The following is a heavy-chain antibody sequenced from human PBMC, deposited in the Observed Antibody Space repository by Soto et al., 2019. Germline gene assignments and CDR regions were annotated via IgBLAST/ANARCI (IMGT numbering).Heavy chain of an antibody. CDR2: IYNSGST. Sequence: SETLSLTCTVSGESISSYSWSWIRQPPGKGLEWIGYIYNSGSTNYNPSLQSRVSVTVDTSKDQVSLKLSSVTAADTAVYYCAIHVVTAIPGLAYYFDYWGRGTRVTVSS. V-gene: IGHV4-59*08. CDR3: AIHVVTAIPGLAYYFDY. CDR1: GESISSYS. D-gene: IGHD2-21*02. J-gene: IGHJ4*02.